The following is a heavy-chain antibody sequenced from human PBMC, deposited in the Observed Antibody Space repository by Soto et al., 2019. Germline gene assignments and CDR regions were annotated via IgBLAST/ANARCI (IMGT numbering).Heavy chain of an antibody. CDR3: ARQMFIGGMDV. V-gene: IGHV4-59*08. J-gene: IGHJ6*02. D-gene: IGHD2-15*01. CDR2: IYYSGST. CDR1: GGSTSSYY. Sequence: SETLSLTCSVSGGSTSSYYWSWIRQPPGKGLEWIGYIYYSGSTDYSPSLKSRVTMSIDTSQNQVSLRLSSVTAADTAVYHCARQMFIGGMDVWGQGTTVTVSS.